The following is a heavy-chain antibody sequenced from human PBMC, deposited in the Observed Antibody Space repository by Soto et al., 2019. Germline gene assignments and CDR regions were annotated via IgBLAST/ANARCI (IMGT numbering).Heavy chain of an antibody. CDR3: AKGPAIVLVPAAMNYYYGMDV. CDR2: ISYDGSNK. Sequence: QVQLVESGGGVVEPVRSLRLACAASGSNFSSYGMHWVRQSPGKGLARVEGISYDGSNKYYADSVKGRFTISRDNSKNTLYLQINSLRAEDTAVYYCAKGPAIVLVPAAMNYYYGMDVWGQGTTVTVSS. J-gene: IGHJ6*02. D-gene: IGHD2-2*01. CDR1: GSNFSSYG. V-gene: IGHV3-30*18.